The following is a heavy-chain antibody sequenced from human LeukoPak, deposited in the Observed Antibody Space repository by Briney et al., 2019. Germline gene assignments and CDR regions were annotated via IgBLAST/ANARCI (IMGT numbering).Heavy chain of an antibody. V-gene: IGHV3-48*02. J-gene: IGHJ5*01. CDR2: ISGRGSTI. CDR1: GLTFSTTS. CDR3: TRGAIPGYGDNWFWFDS. D-gene: IGHD1-1*01. Sequence: GGSLRLSCVASGLTFSTTSMNWVRQAPGKGLEWVSYISGRGSTICYTDSVKGRFTISRDNARNSVYLQMNSLRDEDTATYYCTRGAIPGYGDNWFWFDSWGQGTLVSVSS.